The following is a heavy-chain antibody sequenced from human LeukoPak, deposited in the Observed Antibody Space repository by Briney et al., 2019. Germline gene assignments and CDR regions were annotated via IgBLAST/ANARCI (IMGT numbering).Heavy chain of an antibody. D-gene: IGHD3-10*01. Sequence: PSETLSLTCTVFGDSVSSSNYYWAWFRQPPGKGLDWIGSLYYDGRTYYSPSLESRVTISVDTSKNQFSLKLSSVTAADTAVYYCARTGTSITLDRGYFDYWGQGTLVTVSS. V-gene: IGHV4-39*01. CDR1: GDSVSSSNYY. CDR3: ARTGTSITLDRGYFDY. CDR2: LYYDGRT. J-gene: IGHJ4*02.